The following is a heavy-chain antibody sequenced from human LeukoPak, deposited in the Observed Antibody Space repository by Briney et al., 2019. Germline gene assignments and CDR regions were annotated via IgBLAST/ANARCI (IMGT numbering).Heavy chain of an antibody. V-gene: IGHV3-66*02. CDR3: AKDREVLEWLAYYFDY. CDR2: IYSGGST. CDR1: GFTVSSNY. J-gene: IGHJ4*02. D-gene: IGHD3-3*01. Sequence: GGSLRLSCAASGFTVSSNYVSWVRQAPGKGLEWVSVIYSGGSTYYADSVKGRFTISRDNSKNTLYLQMNSLRAEDTAVYYCAKDREVLEWLAYYFDYWGQGTLVTVSS.